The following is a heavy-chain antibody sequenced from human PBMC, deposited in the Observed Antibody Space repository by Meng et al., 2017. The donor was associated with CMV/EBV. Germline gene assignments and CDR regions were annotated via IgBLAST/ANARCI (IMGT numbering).Heavy chain of an antibody. J-gene: IGHJ4*02. Sequence: GSLRLSCAVSGGSISSSNWWSWVRQPPGKGLEWIGEIYHSGSTNYNPSLKSRVTISVDKSKNQFSLKLSSVTAADTAVYYCARVSFIHYYDSSGYFAYWGQGTLVTVSS. CDR3: ARVSFIHYYDSSGYFAY. V-gene: IGHV4-4*02. D-gene: IGHD3-22*01. CDR1: GGSISSSNW. CDR2: IYHSGST.